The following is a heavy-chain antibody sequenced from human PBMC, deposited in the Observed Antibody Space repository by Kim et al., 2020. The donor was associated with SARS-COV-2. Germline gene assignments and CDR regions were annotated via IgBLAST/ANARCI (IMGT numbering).Heavy chain of an antibody. CDR2: IRSKANGYAT. Sequence: GGSLRLSCGASGFTFSDSVMHWVRQASGKGLEWVGRIRSKANGYATAYIESVKGRFTISRDDSRNTAYLQMNSLKTEDTAVYYCTRVPGTTLAFLDAFD. J-gene: IGHJ3*02. CDR3: TRVPGTTLAFLDAFD. CDR1: GFTFSDSV. V-gene: IGHV3-73*01. D-gene: IGHD3-3*02.